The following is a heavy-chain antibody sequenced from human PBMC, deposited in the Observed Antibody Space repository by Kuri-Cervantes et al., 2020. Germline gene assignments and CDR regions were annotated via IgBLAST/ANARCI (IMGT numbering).Heavy chain of an antibody. Sequence: ASVKVSCKASGCTFTGYYMHWVRQAPGQGLEWMGWFNPDSGGTNCAQKFQGRVTMTRDTSISTAYMELSSLTSDDTAVYYCARGRNMMSPTGSSAWYEEWGQGTLVTGSS. CDR1: GCTFTGYY. J-gene: IGHJ4*02. CDR2: FNPDSGGT. CDR3: ARGRNMMSPTGSSAWYEE. D-gene: IGHD6-19*01. V-gene: IGHV1-2*02.